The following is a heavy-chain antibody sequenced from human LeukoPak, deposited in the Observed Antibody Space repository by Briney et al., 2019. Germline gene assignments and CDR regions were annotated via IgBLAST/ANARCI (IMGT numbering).Heavy chain of an antibody. CDR3: ARAQHIAVAAFDY. CDR1: GGSISSGSYY. Sequence: SETPSLTCTVSGGSISSGSYYWSWIRQPAGKGLEWIGRIYTSGSTNYNPSLKSRVTISVDTSKNQFSLKLSSVTAADTAVYYCARAQHIAVAAFDYWGQGTLVTVSS. D-gene: IGHD6-13*01. CDR2: IYTSGST. V-gene: IGHV4-61*02. J-gene: IGHJ4*02.